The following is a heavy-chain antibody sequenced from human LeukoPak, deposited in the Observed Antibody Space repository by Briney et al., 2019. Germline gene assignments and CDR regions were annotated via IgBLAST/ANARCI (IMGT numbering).Heavy chain of an antibody. J-gene: IGHJ3*02. Sequence: GGSLRLSCAASGFTFSSNAMTWVRQAPGKGLKCVSAITGSGDTTYYADSVKGRFTIFRDNSKNTLYLQMNSLRAEDTAVYYCETIDIGGQGTMVTVSS. V-gene: IGHV3-23*01. CDR3: ETIDI. CDR1: GFTFSSNA. CDR2: ITGSGDTT.